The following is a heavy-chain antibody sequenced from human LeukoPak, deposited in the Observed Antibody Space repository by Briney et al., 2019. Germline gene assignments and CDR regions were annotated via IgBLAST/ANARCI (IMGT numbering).Heavy chain of an antibody. CDR1: GFTFSSYA. CDR3: ARDLFDLEMTTPRY. Sequence: QSGGSLRLSCAASGFTFSSYAMHWVRQAPGKGLEWVAVISYDGSNKYYADSVKGRFTISRDNSKNTLYLQMNSLRAEDTAVYYCARDLFDLEMTTPRYWGQGTLVTVSS. D-gene: IGHD5-24*01. CDR2: ISYDGSNK. J-gene: IGHJ4*02. V-gene: IGHV3-30-3*01.